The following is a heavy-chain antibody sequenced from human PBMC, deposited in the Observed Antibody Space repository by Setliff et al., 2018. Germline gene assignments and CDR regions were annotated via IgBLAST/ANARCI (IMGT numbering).Heavy chain of an antibody. D-gene: IGHD2-15*01. J-gene: IGHJ4*02. Sequence: SETLSLTCAVSGFSISSGYYWGWIRQPPGKGLEWIVNIHHSGKAYYNPSLKSRVTMSVDTSKNQLSLTLSSVTAADPAVYYCARGGTFRYFDFWGQGAPVTVSS. CDR2: IHHSGKA. CDR1: GFSISSGYY. V-gene: IGHV4-38-2*01. CDR3: ARGGTFRYFDF.